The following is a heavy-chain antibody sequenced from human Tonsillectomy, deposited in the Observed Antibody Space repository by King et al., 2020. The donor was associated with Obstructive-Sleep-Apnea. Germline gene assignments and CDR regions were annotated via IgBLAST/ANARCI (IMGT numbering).Heavy chain of an antibody. Sequence: QLVQSGGDLGQPGGSLRLSCAASGFSFNNYAMSWVRQAPGKGLKWVSTIIGSGGITYYADSVKGRFTISRDNSKNTLFLQMNSLRAEDTAVYYCAKLPDYGGNARHFDYWGQGTLVTVSS. D-gene: IGHD4-23*01. CDR2: IIGSGGIT. CDR3: AKLPDYGGNARHFDY. CDR1: GFSFNNYA. J-gene: IGHJ4*02. V-gene: IGHV3-23*04.